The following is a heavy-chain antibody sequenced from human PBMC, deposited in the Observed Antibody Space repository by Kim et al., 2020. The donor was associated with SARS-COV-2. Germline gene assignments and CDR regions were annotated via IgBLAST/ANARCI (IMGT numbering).Heavy chain of an antibody. D-gene: IGHD1-1*01. Sequence: GVSLRLSCAASGFTFNTYAMSWVRQSPGKGLEWVSAVVGSGRATYYSASVKGRFTISRDNVKNTVYLQMSSVRAEDTAVYYCSQDAGGNWRGYFNAGGQGIRVIVSS. CDR3: SQDAGGNWRGYFNA. CDR1: GFTFNTYA. J-gene: IGHJ1*01. V-gene: IGHV3-23*01. CDR2: VVGSGRAT.